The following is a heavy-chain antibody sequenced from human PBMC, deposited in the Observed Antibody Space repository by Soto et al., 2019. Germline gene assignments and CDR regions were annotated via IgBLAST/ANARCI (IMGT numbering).Heavy chain of an antibody. D-gene: IGHD2-2*01. Sequence: SQTLSLTCAISGDSVSSNSAAWNWIRQSPSRGLEWLGRTYYRSKWYNDYAVSVKSRITINPDTSKNQFSLQLNSVTPEDTAVYYCARWGIVCSSTSCYGKHNYYYYGMDVCGQGPTFTVYS. CDR2: TYYRSKWYN. J-gene: IGHJ6*02. CDR3: ARWGIVCSSTSCYGKHNYYYYGMDV. CDR1: GDSVSSNSAA. V-gene: IGHV6-1*01.